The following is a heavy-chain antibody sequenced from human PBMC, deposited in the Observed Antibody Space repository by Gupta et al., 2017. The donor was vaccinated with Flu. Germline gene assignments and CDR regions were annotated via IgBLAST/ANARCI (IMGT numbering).Heavy chain of an antibody. D-gene: IGHD2-15*01. CDR1: GFIFSDYG. CDR3: GKSRVSGGGSFLTDY. V-gene: IGHV3-33*06. Sequence: QVQLVASGGGVVQPGTSLRLSCAASGFIFSDYGLPWVRQAPGKGLEWVAIIWSDGSYEYYTDSVKGRFTLSRDNSKNTVYLQMNSRRAADTAVYYCGKSRVSGGGSFLTDYWGPGTLVTVSS. J-gene: IGHJ4*02. CDR2: IWSDGSYE.